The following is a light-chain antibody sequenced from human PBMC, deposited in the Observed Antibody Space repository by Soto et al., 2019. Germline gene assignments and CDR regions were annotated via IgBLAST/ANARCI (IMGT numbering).Light chain of an antibody. J-gene: IGLJ3*02. V-gene: IGLV1-47*01. CDR1: TSNIGSNS. CDR2: WSD. Sequence: QSVLTQPPSASGTPGQRVTISCSGSTSNIGSNSVFWYQQLPGRAPKLLIYWSDHRPSGVPDRYSGSRSGPSGSLAISGLQSADEADYYCAAWDASLSARLFGGGTKLTVL. CDR3: AAWDASLSARL.